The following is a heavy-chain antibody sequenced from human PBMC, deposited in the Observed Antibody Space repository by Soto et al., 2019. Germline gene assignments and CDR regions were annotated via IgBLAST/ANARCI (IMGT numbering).Heavy chain of an antibody. V-gene: IGHV1-69*13. J-gene: IGHJ6*02. Sequence: SVKVSCKASGDTFSSYAISWVRQAPGQGLEWMGGIIPIFGTANYAQKFQGRVTITADESTSTAYMELSSLRSEDTAVYYCARSITIFGVVFSLYYYYGMDVWGQGTTVTVSS. CDR1: GDTFSSYA. CDR2: IIPIFGTA. CDR3: ARSITIFGVVFSLYYYYGMDV. D-gene: IGHD3-3*01.